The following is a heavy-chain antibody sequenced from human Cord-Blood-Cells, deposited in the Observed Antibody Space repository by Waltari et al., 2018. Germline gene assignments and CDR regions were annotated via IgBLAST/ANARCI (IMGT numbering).Heavy chain of an antibody. J-gene: IGHJ6*03. CDR2: IIPILGIA. V-gene: IGHV1-69*09. CDR3: ARDLGYSNYYYYYYMDV. CDR1: VGTFSSYA. D-gene: IGHD4-4*01. Sequence: QVQLVQSGAEVKKHGSSVKVSCKASVGTFSSYAITRVRWAPGQGLEWMGRIIPILGIANYAQKFQGRVTITADKSTSTAYMELSSLRSEDTAVYYCARDLGYSNYYYYYYMDVWGKGTTVTVSS.